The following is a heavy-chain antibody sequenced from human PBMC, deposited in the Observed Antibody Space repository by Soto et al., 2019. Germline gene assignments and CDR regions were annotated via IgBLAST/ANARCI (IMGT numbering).Heavy chain of an antibody. CDR3: EKTGYDYVWGSYRRVGYFEY. CDR1: GFTFSSYA. D-gene: IGHD3-16*02. Sequence: GGSLRLSCAASGFTFSSYAMSGVRQAPGKGLEWVSAISGSGGITYYAESVKGRFTISRDNSKNTLYLQMNSLRDEDTAVYYCEKTGYDYVWGSYRRVGYFEYWGQGT. V-gene: IGHV3-23*01. CDR2: ISGSGGIT. J-gene: IGHJ4*02.